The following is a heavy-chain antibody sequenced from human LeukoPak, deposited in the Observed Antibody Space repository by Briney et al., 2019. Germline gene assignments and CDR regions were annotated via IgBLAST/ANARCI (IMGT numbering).Heavy chain of an antibody. CDR1: GYTFTSYY. CDR2: INPSGGST. CDR3: ARGPSRRYVNY. Sequence: ASVKVSCKASGYTFTSYYMHWVRQAPGQGLEWMGIINPSGGSTSYAQKFQGRVTMTRNTSISTAYMELSSLRSDDTAVYYCARGPSRRYVNYWGQGTLVTVSS. V-gene: IGHV1-46*01. J-gene: IGHJ4*02.